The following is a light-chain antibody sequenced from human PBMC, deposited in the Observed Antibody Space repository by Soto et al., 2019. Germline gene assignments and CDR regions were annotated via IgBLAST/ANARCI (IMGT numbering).Light chain of an antibody. J-gene: IGKJ1*01. V-gene: IGKV1-5*03. CDR2: KAS. Sequence: DIQMTQSPSTLSASVGDRVTITCRASQSINSWLAWYQQKPGKAPKLLIYKASSLKSGVPSRFSGSGSGTEFIFTISSLQPDDFATYYCQQYNTYPTCTFGQGTKVEIK. CDR1: QSINSW. CDR3: QQYNTYPTCT.